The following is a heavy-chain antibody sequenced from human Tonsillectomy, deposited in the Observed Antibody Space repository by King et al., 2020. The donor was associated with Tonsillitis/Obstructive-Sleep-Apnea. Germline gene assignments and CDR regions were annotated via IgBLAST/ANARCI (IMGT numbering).Heavy chain of an antibody. CDR2: IYSDGRT. D-gene: IGHD3-3*01. CDR3: ARWYDFWGMDV. V-gene: IGHV3-53*01. Sequence: VQLVESGGDLIQPGGSLRVSCAASGFTVSDNYMIWVRQAPGKGLEWVSVIYSDGRTYYADSVKGRFTISRDKSKNTLYFQMNSLRAEDTAVYYCARWYDFWGMDVWGKGTTVTVCS. CDR1: GFTVSDNY. J-gene: IGHJ6*03.